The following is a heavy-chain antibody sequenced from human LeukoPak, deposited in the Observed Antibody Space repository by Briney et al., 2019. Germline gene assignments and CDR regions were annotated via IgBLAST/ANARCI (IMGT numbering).Heavy chain of an antibody. CDR1: GYSFTSYW. CDR2: IKQDGSEK. D-gene: IGHD2-15*01. Sequence: GESLKISCKGSGYSFTSYWMTWVRQAPGKGLEWVAHIKQDGSEKYYVDSVKGRFTISRDNAKNSLYLQMNSLRAEDTAVYYCARDRGVYCSSGTCEAPYWGQGTLVTVSS. J-gene: IGHJ4*02. CDR3: ARDRGVYCSSGTCEAPY. V-gene: IGHV3-7*05.